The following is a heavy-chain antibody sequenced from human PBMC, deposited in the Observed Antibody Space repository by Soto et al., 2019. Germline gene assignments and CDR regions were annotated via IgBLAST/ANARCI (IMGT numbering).Heavy chain of an antibody. J-gene: IGHJ4*02. CDR2: ISGSGGST. CDR3: AENTYYYDSSGDPGGY. D-gene: IGHD3-22*01. CDR1: GFTFSSYA. V-gene: IGHV3-23*01. Sequence: PGGSLRLSCAASGFTFSSYAMSWVRQAPGKGLEWVSAISGSGGSTYYADSVKGRFTISRDNSKNTLYLQMNSLRAEDTAVYYCAENTYYYDSSGDPGGYWGQGTLVTVSS.